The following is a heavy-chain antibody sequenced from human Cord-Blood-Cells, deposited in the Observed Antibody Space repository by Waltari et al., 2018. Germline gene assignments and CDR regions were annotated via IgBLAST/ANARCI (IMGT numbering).Heavy chain of an antibody. Sequence: QVQLVESGGGVVQPGGSLRLSCAASGFTFSSYGLHWVRQAPGKGLEWVAFIRYDGSNKYYADSVKGRFTISRDNSKNTLYLQMNSLRAEDTAVYYCAKDRVCSGGSCYWYFDLWGRGTLVTVSS. D-gene: IGHD2-15*01. CDR2: IRYDGSNK. CDR1: GFTFSSYG. V-gene: IGHV3-30*02. CDR3: AKDRVCSGGSCYWYFDL. J-gene: IGHJ2*01.